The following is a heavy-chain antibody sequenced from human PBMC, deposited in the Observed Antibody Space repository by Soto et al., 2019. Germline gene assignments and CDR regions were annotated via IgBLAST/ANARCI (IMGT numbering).Heavy chain of an antibody. CDR3: AISRGTWMPHLYYYYYGMDV. D-gene: IGHD1-1*01. J-gene: IGHJ6*02. Sequence: PGESLKISCKGSGYSFTSYWISWVRQMPGKGLEWMGRIDPSDSYTNYSPSFQGHVTISADKSISTAYLQWSSLKASDTAMYYCAISRGTWMPHLYYYYYGMDVWGQGTTVTVSS. CDR1: GYSFTSYW. CDR2: IDPSDSYT. V-gene: IGHV5-10-1*01.